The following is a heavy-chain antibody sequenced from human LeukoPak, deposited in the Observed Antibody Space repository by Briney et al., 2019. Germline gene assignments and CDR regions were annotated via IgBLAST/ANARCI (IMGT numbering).Heavy chain of an antibody. CDR3: ARAAGSYSSGWYFDY. Sequence: ASVKVSCKASGGTFSSYSISWVRQAPGQGLEWMGWINTNTGNPTYAQGFTGRFVFSLDTSVSTAYLQISSLKAEDTAVYYCARAAGSYSSGWYFDYWGQGTLVTVSS. J-gene: IGHJ4*02. CDR2: INTNTGNP. CDR1: GGTFSSYS. D-gene: IGHD6-19*01. V-gene: IGHV7-4-1*02.